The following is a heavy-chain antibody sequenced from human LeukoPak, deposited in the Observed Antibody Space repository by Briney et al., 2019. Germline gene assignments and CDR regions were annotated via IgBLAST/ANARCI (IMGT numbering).Heavy chain of an antibody. D-gene: IGHD3-3*01. J-gene: IGHJ4*02. CDR2: ISSSSSYI. CDR1: GFTFSSYS. CDR3: ARGGLEKYDFWSGYYPYVTLDY. V-gene: IGHV3-21*01. Sequence: PGGSLRLSCAASGFTFSSYSMTWVRQAPGKGLEWVSSISSSSSYIYYADSVKGRFTISRDNAKNSLYLQMNSLRAEDTAVYYCARGGLEKYDFWSGYYPYVTLDYWGQGTLVTVSS.